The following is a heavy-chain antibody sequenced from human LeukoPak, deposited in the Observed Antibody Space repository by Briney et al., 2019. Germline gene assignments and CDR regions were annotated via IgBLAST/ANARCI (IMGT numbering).Heavy chain of an antibody. CDR3: ARHRIAAAHMDY. CDR1: GGSISSSSYY. D-gene: IGHD6-13*01. V-gene: IGHV4-39*01. CDR2: IYYSGST. Sequence: SETLSLTCTVSGGSISSSSYYWGWIRQPPGKGLEWIGSIYYSGSTYYNPSLKSRVTISVDTSKNQFSLKLSSVTAADTAVYYRARHRIAAAHMDYWGQGTLVTVSS. J-gene: IGHJ4*02.